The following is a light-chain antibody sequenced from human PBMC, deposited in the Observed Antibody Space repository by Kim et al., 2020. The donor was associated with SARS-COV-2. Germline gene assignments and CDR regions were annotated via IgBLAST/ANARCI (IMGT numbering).Light chain of an antibody. Sequence: GPSITISCTGISSDVGGYNYVSWYQQHPGKPPKLMIYAVTTRPSGVSNRFSGSKSASTASLTISGLQPEDEADYYCSSYTSSDTVVFGGGTKLTVL. CDR3: SSYTSSDTVV. V-gene: IGLV2-14*03. CDR1: SSDVGGYNY. CDR2: AVT. J-gene: IGLJ2*01.